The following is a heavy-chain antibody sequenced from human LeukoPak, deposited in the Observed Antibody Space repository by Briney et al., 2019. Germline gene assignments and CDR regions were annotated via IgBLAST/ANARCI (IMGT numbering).Heavy chain of an antibody. Sequence: PSQTLSLTCTVSGGSISSGSYYWSWIRQPAGKGLEWIGRIYTSGSTNYNPSLKSRVTISVDTSKNQFSLKLSSVTAADTAVYYCARGPSYGGNPLGDELDYWGQGTLVTVSS. D-gene: IGHD4-23*01. CDR3: ARGPSYGGNPLGDELDY. CDR1: GGSISSGSYY. V-gene: IGHV4-61*02. J-gene: IGHJ4*02. CDR2: IYTSGST.